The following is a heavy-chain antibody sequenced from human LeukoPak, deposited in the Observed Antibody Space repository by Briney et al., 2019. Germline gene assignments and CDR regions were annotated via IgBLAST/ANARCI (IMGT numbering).Heavy chain of an antibody. V-gene: IGHV3-33*01. D-gene: IGHD3-22*01. CDR3: ARDVPAYYYDSSGYTDAFDI. J-gene: IGHJ3*02. CDR2: IWYDGSNK. Sequence: PGRSLRLSCAASGFXFSSYGIHWVRQAPGKGLEWVAVIWYDGSNKYYAGSVKGRFTISRDNSKNTLYLQMNSLRAEDTAVYYCARDVPAYYYDSSGYTDAFDIWGQGAMVTVSS. CDR1: GFXFSSYG.